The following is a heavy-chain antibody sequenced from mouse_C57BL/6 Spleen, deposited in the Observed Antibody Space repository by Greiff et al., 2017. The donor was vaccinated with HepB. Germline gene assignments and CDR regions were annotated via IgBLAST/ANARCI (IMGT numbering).Heavy chain of an antibody. CDR1: GFTFSSYT. Sequence: DVKLVESGGGLVKPGGSLKLSCAASGFTFSSYTMSWVRQTPEKRLEWVATISGGGGNTYYPDSVKGRFTISRDNAKNTLYLQRSSLRSEDTALYYCARQSYYYGSRGYFEVWGTGTTVTVSS. CDR2: ISGGGGNT. V-gene: IGHV5-9*01. D-gene: IGHD1-1*01. J-gene: IGHJ1*03. CDR3: ARQSYYYGSRGYFEV.